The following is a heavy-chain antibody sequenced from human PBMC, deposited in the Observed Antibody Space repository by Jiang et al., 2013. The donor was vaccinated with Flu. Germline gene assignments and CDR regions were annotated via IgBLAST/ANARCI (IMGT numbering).Heavy chain of an antibody. CDR1: IQFQLLW. D-gene: IGHD3-3*01. V-gene: IGHV3-30*02. Sequence: VQLVESGEAWSGLGVPETRLCSVWIQFQLLWHVLGPPGSRQGAGVVGFHPLMSNQHYADSVKGRFTISRDNSKDTLYLQMNSLRPDDTAVYYCATLRGSSYDTYLMDSWGQGALVTVSS. J-gene: IGHJ4*02. CDR3: ATLRGSSYDTYLMDS. CDR2: HPLMSNQ.